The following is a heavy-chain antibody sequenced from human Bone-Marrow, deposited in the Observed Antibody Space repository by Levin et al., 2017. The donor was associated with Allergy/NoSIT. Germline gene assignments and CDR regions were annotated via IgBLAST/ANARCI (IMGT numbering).Heavy chain of an antibody. V-gene: IGHV3-30*03. CDR2: ITKDGSKK. Sequence: PGGSLRLSCAVSGFTFSDYGMHWVRQAPGKGLEWVASITKDGSKKYYLDSVKGRTTLSSDSSNNTLSLQMNSLTADDTAVYFCARDHPVYVFDPWGQGTLVIVSS. CDR3: ARDHPVYVFDP. CDR1: GFTFSDYG. D-gene: IGHD6-6*01. J-gene: IGHJ5*02.